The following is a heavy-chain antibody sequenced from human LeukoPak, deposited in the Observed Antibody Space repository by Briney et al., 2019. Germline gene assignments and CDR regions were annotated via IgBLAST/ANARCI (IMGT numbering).Heavy chain of an antibody. CDR2: INHSGST. CDR1: GGSFSGYY. D-gene: IGHD5-18*01. J-gene: IGHJ4*02. V-gene: IGHV4-34*01. Sequence: SETLSLTCAVDGGSFSGYYWSWIRQPPGKGLEWIGEINHSGSTNYNPSLKSRVTISVDTSKKQFSLKLSSVTAADTAVYYCARGPILYTAMVRWGQGTLVTVSS. CDR3: ARGPILYTAMVR.